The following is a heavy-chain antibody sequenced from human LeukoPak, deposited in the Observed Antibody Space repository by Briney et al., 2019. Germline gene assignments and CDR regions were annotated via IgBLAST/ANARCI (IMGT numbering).Heavy chain of an antibody. CDR2: IYPGGSDT. CDR1: GYSFTSYW. D-gene: IGHD6-19*01. J-gene: IGHJ4*02. CDR3: ARRLEEYSSGWIDY. V-gene: IGHV5-51*01. Sequence: VESLKISCKGSGYSFTSYWIGWVRQMPGKGLEWMGIIYPGGSDTRYSPSFQGQVTISADKSISTAYLQWSSLKASDTAMYYCARRLEEYSSGWIDYWGQGTLVTVSS.